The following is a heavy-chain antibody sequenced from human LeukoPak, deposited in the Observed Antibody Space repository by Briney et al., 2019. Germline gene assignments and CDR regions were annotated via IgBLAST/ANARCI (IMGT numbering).Heavy chain of an antibody. D-gene: IGHD4-11*01. J-gene: IGHJ6*02. V-gene: IGHV3-30-3*01. Sequence: GRSLRLSCAASGFTFSSYAMHWVRQAPGKGLEWVAVISYDGSNKYYADSVKGRFTISRDSSKNTRYLQMNSLRAEDTAVYSCARDKEVTYYYYSGMDVWGQGTTVTVSS. CDR2: ISYDGSNK. CDR3: ARDKEVTYYYYSGMDV. CDR1: GFTFSSYA.